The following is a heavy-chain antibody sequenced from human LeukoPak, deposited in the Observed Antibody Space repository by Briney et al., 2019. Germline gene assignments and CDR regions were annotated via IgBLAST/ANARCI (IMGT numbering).Heavy chain of an antibody. Sequence: SETLSLTCAVYGGSFSGYYWSWIRQPPGKGLEWIGSIYYSGSTYYNPSLKSRVTISVDTSKNQFSLKLSSVTAADTAVYYCARMYYDFWSGYYPQEYYYGMDVWGQGTTVTVSS. J-gene: IGHJ6*02. CDR1: GGSFSGYY. CDR2: IYYSGST. D-gene: IGHD3-3*01. CDR3: ARMYYDFWSGYYPQEYYYGMDV. V-gene: IGHV4-34*01.